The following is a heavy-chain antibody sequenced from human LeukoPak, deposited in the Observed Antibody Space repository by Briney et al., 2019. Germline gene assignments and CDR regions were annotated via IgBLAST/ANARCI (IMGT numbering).Heavy chain of an antibody. D-gene: IGHD4-17*01. J-gene: IGHJ6*02. V-gene: IGHV1-18*01. CDR2: ISTYSGNT. CDR3: ARDVKTLDGDYRNYYYGMDV. CDR1: GGTFNSYA. Sequence: ASVKVSCKASGGTFNSYAISWVRQAPGQGLEWMGWISTYSGNTHYAQKFQGRVTMTTDTSTNTAYMELRSLRSDDTALYYCARDVKTLDGDYRNYYYGMDVWGQGTTVTVSS.